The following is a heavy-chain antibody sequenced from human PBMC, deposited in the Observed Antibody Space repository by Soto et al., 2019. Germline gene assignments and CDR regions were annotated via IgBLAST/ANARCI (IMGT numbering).Heavy chain of an antibody. J-gene: IGHJ6*02. CDR3: VRDGYPAWVEGVDV. D-gene: IGHD1-1*01. CDR2: LNSDGSTT. CDR1: GFTFSSYW. V-gene: IGHV3-74*01. Sequence: GGSLRLSCAASGFTFSSYWMHWVRQAPGKGLVWVSRLNSDGSTTNYADSVKGRFTISRDNARNTLYLQMNSLRAEDTAVYYCVRDGYPAWVEGVDVRGLGTTVTVSS.